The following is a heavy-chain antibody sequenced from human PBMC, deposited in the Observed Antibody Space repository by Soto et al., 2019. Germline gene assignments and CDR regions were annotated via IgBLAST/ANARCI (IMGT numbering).Heavy chain of an antibody. D-gene: IGHD3-10*01. CDR3: ARSDMWGDAALDV. V-gene: IGHV1-46*03. CDR1: GYTFTNYY. Sequence: QVQLMQSGAEVKQPGASVKVSCKASGYTFTNYYMHWVRQVPGQGLEWMGIINPSGGGPAHAQNFRGRLITTSDTSTTTIYMELNRLISEDTAVYFCARSDMWGDAALDVWGQGTMVTVSS. J-gene: IGHJ3*01. CDR2: INPSGGGP.